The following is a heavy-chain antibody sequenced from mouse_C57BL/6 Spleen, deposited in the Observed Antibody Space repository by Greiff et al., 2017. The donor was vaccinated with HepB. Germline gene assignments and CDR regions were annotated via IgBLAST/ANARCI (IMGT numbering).Heavy chain of an antibody. J-gene: IGHJ4*01. Sequence: VKVVESGPELVKPGASVKISCKASGYAFSSSWMNWVKQRPGKGLEWIGRIYPGDGDTNYNGKFKGKATLTADKSSSTAYMQLSSLTSEDSAVYFCARAYGSSYGGYYYAMDYWGQGTSVTVSS. D-gene: IGHD1-1*01. CDR1: GYAFSSSW. V-gene: IGHV1-82*01. CDR3: ARAYGSSYGGYYYAMDY. CDR2: IYPGDGDT.